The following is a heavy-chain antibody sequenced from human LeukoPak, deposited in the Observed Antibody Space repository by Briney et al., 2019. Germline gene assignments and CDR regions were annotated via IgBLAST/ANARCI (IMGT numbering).Heavy chain of an antibody. CDR2: ISGSGGST. CDR3: AKDGGYVSGFDY. J-gene: IGHJ4*02. CDR1: GFTATTNY. V-gene: IGHV3-23*01. D-gene: IGHD5-12*01. Sequence: GGSLRLSCAGSGFTATTNYMSWVRQAPGKGLEWVSAISGSGGSTYYADSVKGRFTISRDNSKNTLYLQMNSLRAEDTAVYYCAKDGGYVSGFDYWGQGTLVTVSS.